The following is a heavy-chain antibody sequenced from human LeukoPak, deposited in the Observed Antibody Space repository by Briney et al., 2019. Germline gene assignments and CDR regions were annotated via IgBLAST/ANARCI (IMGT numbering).Heavy chain of an antibody. Sequence: TGGSLRLSCAASGFTFTSYAMSWVRQAPGKGLEWVSAISGSGGSTYYADSVKGRSTISRDNAKNTLYLQMNSLRAEDTAVYYCARATYSSGWDYWGQGTLVTVSS. J-gene: IGHJ4*02. CDR2: ISGSGGST. V-gene: IGHV3-23*01. CDR3: ARATYSSGWDY. CDR1: GFTFTSYA. D-gene: IGHD6-19*01.